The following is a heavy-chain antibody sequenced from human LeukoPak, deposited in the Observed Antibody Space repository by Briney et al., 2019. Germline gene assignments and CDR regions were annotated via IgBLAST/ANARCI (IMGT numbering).Heavy chain of an antibody. J-gene: IGHJ6*02. D-gene: IGHD6-19*01. V-gene: IGHV3-33*01. CDR2: IWYDGSNK. CDR3: ASGIAVAGRVPYYYYGMDV. Sequence: GGSLRLSCAASGFTFSSYGMHWVRQAPGKGLEWVAVIWYDGSNKYYADSVKGRFTISRDNSKNTLYLQMNSLRAEDTAVYYCASGIAVAGRVPYYYYGMDVWGQGTTVTVSS. CDR1: GFTFSSYG.